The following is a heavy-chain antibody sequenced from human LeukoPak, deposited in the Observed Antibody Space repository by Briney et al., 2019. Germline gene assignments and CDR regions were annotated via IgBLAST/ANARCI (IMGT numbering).Heavy chain of an antibody. CDR1: GFTFSSYA. CDR3: EKYSSVWYKYFDY. V-gene: IGHV3-23*01. D-gene: IGHD6-19*01. CDR2: ISGSGGST. J-gene: IGHJ4*02. Sequence: PGGSLRLSCAASGFTFSSYAMSWVRQAPGKGLEWVSAISGSGGSTYYADSVKGRFTISRDNSKNTLYLQLNSLRAEDTAVYYCEKYSSVWYKYFDYWGQGTLVTVSS.